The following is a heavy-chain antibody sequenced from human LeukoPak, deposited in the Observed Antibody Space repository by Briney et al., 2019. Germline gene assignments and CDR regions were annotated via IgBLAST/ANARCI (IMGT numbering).Heavy chain of an antibody. CDR1: GFTFSSYA. V-gene: IGHV3-30*04. CDR3: ARVRDNNDYGDYEDSGYYGMDV. D-gene: IGHD4-17*01. CDR2: ISYDGSNK. Sequence: PGRSLRLSCAASGFTFSSYAMHWVRQAPGKGLEWVAVISYDGSNKYYADSVKGRFTISRDNSKNTLYLQMNSLRSEDTAVYYCARVRDNNDYGDYEDSGYYGMDVWGQGTTVTVSS. J-gene: IGHJ6*02.